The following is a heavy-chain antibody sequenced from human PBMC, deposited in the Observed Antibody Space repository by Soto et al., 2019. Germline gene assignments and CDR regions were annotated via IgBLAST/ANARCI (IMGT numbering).Heavy chain of an antibody. CDR1: GYTLITYG. V-gene: IGHV1-3*01. CDR2: INPGNGNT. Sequence: ASVKVSCKASGYTLITYGIYWVRQAPGQRLDWMGWINPGNGNTKYSQKFQGRVTFTRDTSANTAYMELSSLRSEDTAVYYCARGVGYSYGSYLDYWGQGTLVTVSS. J-gene: IGHJ4*02. D-gene: IGHD5-18*01. CDR3: ARGVGYSYGSYLDY.